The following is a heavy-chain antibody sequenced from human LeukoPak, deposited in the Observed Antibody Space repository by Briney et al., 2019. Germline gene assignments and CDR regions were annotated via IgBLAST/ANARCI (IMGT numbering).Heavy chain of an antibody. V-gene: IGHV3-48*03. Sequence: GGSLRLSCAASGFTFSSYEMNWVRQAPGKGLEWVSYISSSGSTIYYADSVKGRFTISRDNAKNSLYLQMNSLRAEDTAVYYCARAHNWKYGSFDFWGQGTLVTVST. CDR1: GFTFSSYE. CDR3: ARAHNWKYGSFDF. CDR2: ISSSGSTI. J-gene: IGHJ4*02. D-gene: IGHD1-7*01.